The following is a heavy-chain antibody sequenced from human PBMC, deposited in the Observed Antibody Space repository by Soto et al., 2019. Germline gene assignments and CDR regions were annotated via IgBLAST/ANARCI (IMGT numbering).Heavy chain of an antibody. CDR2: ISSIGITI. Sequence: PGGSLRLSCAASGFTFSDYYMSWIRQAPGKGLEWVSYISSIGITIYYADSVKGRFTISRDNAKNSLYLQMNSLRAEDTAVYYCVGSYYRYYFDYWGQGTLVTVSS. CDR1: GFTFSDYY. J-gene: IGHJ4*02. V-gene: IGHV3-11*01. D-gene: IGHD3-10*01. CDR3: VGSYYRYYFDY.